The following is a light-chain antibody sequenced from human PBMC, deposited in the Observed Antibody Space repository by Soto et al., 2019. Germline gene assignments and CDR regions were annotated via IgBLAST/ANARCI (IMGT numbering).Light chain of an antibody. J-gene: IGKJ1*01. Sequence: DSQMTQSADPLSASVGDSVTLTCRASQSITTWLAWYQQKPGKAPRVLISDASSLQSGVPSRFSGSGSGTEFTLTISSLQPDDFATFYCQQYAIYPWTFGQGTKV. V-gene: IGKV1-5*01. CDR1: QSITTW. CDR3: QQYAIYPWT. CDR2: DAS.